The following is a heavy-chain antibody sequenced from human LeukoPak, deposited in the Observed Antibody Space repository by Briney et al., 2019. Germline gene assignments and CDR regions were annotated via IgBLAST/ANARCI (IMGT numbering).Heavy chain of an antibody. Sequence: SQTLSLTCTVSGGSISSGGYYWSWIRQHPGKGLEWIGYIYYSGSTYYNPSLKSRVTISVDTSKNQFSLKLSSVTAADTAVYYCARAARWIQLWLLDYWGQGTLVTVSS. CDR2: IYYSGST. J-gene: IGHJ4*02. CDR1: GGSISSGGYY. CDR3: ARAARWIQLWLLDY. D-gene: IGHD5-18*01. V-gene: IGHV4-31*03.